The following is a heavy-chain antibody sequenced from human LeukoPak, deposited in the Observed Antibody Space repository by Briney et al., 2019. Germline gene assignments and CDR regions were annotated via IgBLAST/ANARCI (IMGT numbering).Heavy chain of an antibody. CDR3: ARSRCSSTSCYSYGMDV. J-gene: IGHJ6*02. Sequence: SETLSLTCTVSGGSISSGGYYWSWIRQHPGKGLEWIVYIYYSGSTNYNPSLKSRVTISVDTSKNQFSLKLSSVTAADTAVYYCARSRCSSTSCYSYGMDVWGQGTTVTVSS. CDR1: GGSISSGGYY. CDR2: IYYSGST. D-gene: IGHD2-2*01. V-gene: IGHV4-61*08.